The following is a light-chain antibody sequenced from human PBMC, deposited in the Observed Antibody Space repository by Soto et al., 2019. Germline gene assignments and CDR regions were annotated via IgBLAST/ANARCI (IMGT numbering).Light chain of an antibody. CDR2: EVS. Sequence: QSALTQPPSVSGSPGQSVTISCTGTSSDIGSYSRVSWYQQPPGTAPKLMIYEVSNRPSGVPDRFSASKSGNTASLTISGIQAEDEADYYCSSYTSSSTLVFGGGTKLTVL. V-gene: IGLV2-18*02. CDR1: SSDIGSYSR. CDR3: SSYTSSSTLV. J-gene: IGLJ3*02.